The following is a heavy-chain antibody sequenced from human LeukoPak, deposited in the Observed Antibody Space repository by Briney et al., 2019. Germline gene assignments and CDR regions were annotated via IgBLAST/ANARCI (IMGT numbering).Heavy chain of an antibody. V-gene: IGHV4-39*07. CDR3: ARAVVDWSWFDP. Sequence: PSETLSLTCTVSGGSISSYYWGWIRQPPGKGLEWIGSIYYSGSTYYNPSLKSRVTISVDTSKNQFSLKLSSVTAADTAVYYCARAVVDWSWFDPWGQGTLVTVSS. D-gene: IGHD2-15*01. J-gene: IGHJ5*02. CDR1: GGSISSYY. CDR2: IYYSGST.